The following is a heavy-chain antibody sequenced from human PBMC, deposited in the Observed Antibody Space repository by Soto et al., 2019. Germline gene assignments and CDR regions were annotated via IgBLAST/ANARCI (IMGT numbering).Heavy chain of an antibody. Sequence: GASVKVSCXASGGTFSSYAISWVRQAPGQGLEWMGGIIPIFGTANYAQKFQGRVTITADESTSTAYMELSSLRSEDTAVYYCARGPYSYGKTYYYYGMDVWGQGTTVTVSS. CDR3: ARGPYSYGKTYYYYGMDV. V-gene: IGHV1-69*13. CDR2: IIPIFGTA. CDR1: GGTFSSYA. D-gene: IGHD5-18*01. J-gene: IGHJ6*02.